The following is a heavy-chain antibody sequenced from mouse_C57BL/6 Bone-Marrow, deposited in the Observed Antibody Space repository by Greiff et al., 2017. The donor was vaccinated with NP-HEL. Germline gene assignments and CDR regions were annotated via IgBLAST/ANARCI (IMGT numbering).Heavy chain of an antibody. CDR1: GFTFSDYY. D-gene: IGHD3-2*02. J-gene: IGHJ2*01. CDR2: INYDGSST. V-gene: IGHV5-16*01. Sequence: EVQLVESEGGLVQPGSSMKLSCTASGFTFSDYYMAWVRQVPEKGLEWVANINYDGSSTYYLDSLKSRFIISRDNAKNILYLQMSSLKSEDTATYYCARDEGDSSGLDYWGQGTTLTVSS. CDR3: ARDEGDSSGLDY.